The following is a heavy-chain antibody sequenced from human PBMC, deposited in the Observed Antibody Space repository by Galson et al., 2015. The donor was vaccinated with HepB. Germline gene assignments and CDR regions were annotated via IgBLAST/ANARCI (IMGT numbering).Heavy chain of an antibody. CDR1: GYTFSTYP. J-gene: IGHJ4*02. D-gene: IGHD3-10*01. CDR3: AREAYDGSGSSKGGYDY. V-gene: IGHV1-3*01. Sequence: SVKVSCKASGYTFSTYPIHWVRQAPGQRLEWMGWINAGNANTKYSQNFQGRVTITRDTSASTAYMELSSLISEDTAVYYCAREAYDGSGSSKGGYDYWGQGTLVTVSS. CDR2: INAGNANT.